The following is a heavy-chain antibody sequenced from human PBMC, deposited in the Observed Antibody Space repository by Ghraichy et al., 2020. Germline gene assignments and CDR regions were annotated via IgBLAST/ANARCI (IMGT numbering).Heavy chain of an antibody. D-gene: IGHD5-24*01. Sequence: LSLTYAASGFTFSDYYMSWIRQAPGKGLEWVSYISSSGSTIYYADSVKGRFTISRDNAKNSLYLQMNSLRAEDTAVYYCAKIAGRDGYNYYFDYWGQGTLVTVSS. CDR3: AKIAGRDGYNYYFDY. V-gene: IGHV3-11*01. CDR2: ISSSGSTI. CDR1: GFTFSDYY. J-gene: IGHJ4*02.